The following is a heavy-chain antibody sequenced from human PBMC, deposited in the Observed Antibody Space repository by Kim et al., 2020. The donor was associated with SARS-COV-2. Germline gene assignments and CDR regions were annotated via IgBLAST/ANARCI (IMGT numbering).Heavy chain of an antibody. CDR1: GDSVSRNTVT. J-gene: IGHJ3*01. CDR2: TYYRSKWYY. V-gene: IGHV6-1*01. D-gene: IGHD1-7*01. Sequence: SQTLSLTCAISGDSVSRNTVTWNWIRQSPSRGLEWLGRTYYRSKWYYEYGVSVKGRISIDPDTSKNQFPLQLNSVTPEDTAVYYCARGSTQELFDWGQGTVVTVSS. CDR3: ARGSTQELFD.